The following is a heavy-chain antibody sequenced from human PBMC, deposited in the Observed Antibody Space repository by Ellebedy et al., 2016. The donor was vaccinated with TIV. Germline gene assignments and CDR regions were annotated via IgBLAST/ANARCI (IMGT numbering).Heavy chain of an antibody. V-gene: IGHV3-7*03. CDR3: ARVTMVRGPHY. D-gene: IGHD3-10*01. CDR2: IKQDGSEK. Sequence: GGSLRLSXAVSGFTFSSYWMSWVRQAPGKGLEWVANIKQDGSEKYYVDSVKGRFTISRDNAKNSLYLQMNSLRAEDTAVYYCARVTMVRGPHYWGQGTLVTVSS. J-gene: IGHJ4*02. CDR1: GFTFSSYW.